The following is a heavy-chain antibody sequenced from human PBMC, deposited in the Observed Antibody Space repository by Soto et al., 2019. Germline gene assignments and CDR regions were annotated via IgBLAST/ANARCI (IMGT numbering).Heavy chain of an antibody. V-gene: IGHV4-59*12. CDR1: GGSISSYY. CDR2: IYYSGST. CDR3: ARKGRGGDLPFDY. D-gene: IGHD2-21*02. Sequence: SETLSLTCTVSGGSISSYYWSWIRQPPGKGLEWIGYIYYSGSTNYNPSLKSRVTISVDTSKNQFSLKLSSVTAVDTAVYYCARKGRGGDLPFDYRGQGTLVTVSS. J-gene: IGHJ4*02.